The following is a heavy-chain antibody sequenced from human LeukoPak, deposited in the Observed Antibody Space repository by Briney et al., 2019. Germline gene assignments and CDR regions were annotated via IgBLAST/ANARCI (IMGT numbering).Heavy chain of an antibody. CDR3: ASYGYSGNWFDP. J-gene: IGHJ5*02. CDR1: GGSISSYY. Sequence: SETLSLTCTVSGGSISSYYWSRIRQPPGKGLEWIGYIYYSGSTNYNPSLKSRVTISVDTSKNQFSLKLSSVTAADTAVYYCASYGYSGNWFDPWGQGTLVTVSS. D-gene: IGHD2-15*01. V-gene: IGHV4-59*01. CDR2: IYYSGST.